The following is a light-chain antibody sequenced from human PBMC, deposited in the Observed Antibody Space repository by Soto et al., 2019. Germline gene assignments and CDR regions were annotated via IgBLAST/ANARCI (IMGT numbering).Light chain of an antibody. CDR1: QSVGSG. Sequence: EIVMTQSPATLSVSPGERATLSCRASQSVGSGLSWYQQKPDQAPRLLIYGASTRATGIPARFSGSGSGTEFTLTISSLQSEDYAVYYCQQYNNWPPYTFGRGTKVDIK. V-gene: IGKV3-15*01. J-gene: IGKJ2*01. CDR2: GAS. CDR3: QQYNNWPPYT.